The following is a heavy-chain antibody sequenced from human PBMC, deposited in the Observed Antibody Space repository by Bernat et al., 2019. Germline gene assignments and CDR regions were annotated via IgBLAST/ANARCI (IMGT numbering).Heavy chain of an antibody. Sequence: QVQLVESGGGVVQPGRSLRLSCAASGFTFSSYAMHWVRQAPGKGLEWVAVISYDGSNKYYADSVKGRFTISRDNSKNTLYLQMNSLRAEDTAVYYCARDRDSVLMVYAMGNGMDVWGQGTTVTVSS. CDR3: ARDRDSVLMVYAMGNGMDV. CDR1: GFTFSSYA. CDR2: ISYDGSNK. V-gene: IGHV3-30-3*01. D-gene: IGHD2-8*01. J-gene: IGHJ6*02.